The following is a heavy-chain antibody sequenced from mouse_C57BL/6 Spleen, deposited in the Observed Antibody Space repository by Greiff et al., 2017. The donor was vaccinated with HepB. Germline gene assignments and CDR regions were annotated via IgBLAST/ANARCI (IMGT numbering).Heavy chain of an antibody. CDR1: GYTFTSYW. V-gene: IGHV1-61*01. Sequence: QVHVKQPGAELVRPGSSVKLSCKASGYTFTSYWMDWVKQRPGQGLEWIGNIYPSDSETHYNQKFKDKATLTVDKSSSTAYMQLSSLTSEDSAVYYCARGLLGIAYWGQGTLVTVSA. CDR2: IYPSDSET. CDR3: ARGLLGIAY. J-gene: IGHJ3*01. D-gene: IGHD2-1*01.